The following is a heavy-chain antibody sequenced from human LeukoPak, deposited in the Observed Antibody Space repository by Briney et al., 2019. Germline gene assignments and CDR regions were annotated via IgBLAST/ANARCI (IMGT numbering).Heavy chain of an antibody. CDR2: IYYSGST. V-gene: IGHV4-39*01. Sequence: PSETLSLTCTVSGGSISSSSYYWGWIRQPPGKGLEWIGSIYYSGSTYYNPSLKSRVTISVDTSKNQFSLKLSSVTAADTAVYYCARHGGLRSAYSSALDPWGQGTLVTVSS. CDR3: ARHGGLRSAYSSALDP. D-gene: IGHD6-19*01. J-gene: IGHJ5*02. CDR1: GGSISSSSYY.